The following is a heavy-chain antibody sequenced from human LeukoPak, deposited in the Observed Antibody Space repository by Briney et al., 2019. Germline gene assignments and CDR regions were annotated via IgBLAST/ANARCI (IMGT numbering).Heavy chain of an antibody. Sequence: GASVKVSCKASGYTFTGYYMHWVRQAPGQGLEWMGWINPNSGGTNYAQKLQGRVTMTRDTSTSTVYMDLSSLRSEDTAVYYCARDRNGYPNQGDAFDIWGQGTMVSVSS. D-gene: IGHD5-24*01. J-gene: IGHJ3*02. CDR2: INPNSGGT. V-gene: IGHV1-2*02. CDR1: GYTFTGYY. CDR3: ARDRNGYPNQGDAFDI.